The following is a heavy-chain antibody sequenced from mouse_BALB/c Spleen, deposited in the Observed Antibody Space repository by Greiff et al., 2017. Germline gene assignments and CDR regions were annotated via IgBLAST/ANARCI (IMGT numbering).Heavy chain of an antibody. CDR2: ISNLAYSI. J-gene: IGHJ4*01. D-gene: IGHD1-1*01. V-gene: IGHV5-15*02. Sequence: EVHLVESGGGLVQPGGSRKLSCAASGFTFSDYGMAWVRQAPGKGPEWVAFISNLAYSIYYADTVTGRFTISRENAKNTLYLEMSSLRSEDTAMYYCARSTVRGYAMDYWGQGTSVTVSS. CDR3: ARSTVRGYAMDY. CDR1: GFTFSDYG.